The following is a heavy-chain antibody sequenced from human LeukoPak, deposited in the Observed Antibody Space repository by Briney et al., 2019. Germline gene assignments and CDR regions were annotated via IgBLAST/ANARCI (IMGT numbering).Heavy chain of an antibody. J-gene: IGHJ4*02. D-gene: IGHD2-2*01. CDR3: ARAVYCSSTSCNEPSYFDY. V-gene: IGHV4-34*01. CDR1: GGSFSGYY. Sequence: PSETLSLTCAVYGGSFSGYYWSWIRQPPGKGLEWIGEINHSGSTNYNPSLKSRVTISVDTSKNQFSLKLSSVTAADTAVHYCARAVYCSSTSCNEPSYFDYWGQGTLVTVSS. CDR2: INHSGST.